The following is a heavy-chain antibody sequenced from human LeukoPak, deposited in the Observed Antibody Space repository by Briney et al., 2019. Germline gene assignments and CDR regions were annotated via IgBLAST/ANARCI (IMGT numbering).Heavy chain of an antibody. CDR1: GFTFSSYG. CDR3: ARDLQAYYGSGSEGVDY. CDR2: IWYDGSNK. Sequence: GGSLRLSCAASGFTFSSYGMHWVRQAPGKGLEWVAVIWYDGSNKYYADSVKGRFTISRDNSKNTLYLQMNSLRAEDTAVYYCARDLQAYYGSGSEGVDYWGQGTLVTVSS. D-gene: IGHD3-10*01. V-gene: IGHV3-33*01. J-gene: IGHJ4*02.